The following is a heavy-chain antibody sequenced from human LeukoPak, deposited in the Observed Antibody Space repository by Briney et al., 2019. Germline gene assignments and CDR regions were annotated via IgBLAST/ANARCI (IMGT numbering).Heavy chain of an antibody. CDR3: ARDNYDYGDYGSYYGMDV. Sequence: GGSLRLSCAASGFTFSSYSMNWVRQAPGKGLEWVSSISSSSSYIYYADSVKGRFTISRDNAKNSLYPQMNSLRAEDTAVYYCARDNYDYGDYGSYYGMDVWGQGTTVTVSS. CDR1: GFTFSSYS. V-gene: IGHV3-21*01. J-gene: IGHJ6*02. CDR2: ISSSSSYI. D-gene: IGHD4-17*01.